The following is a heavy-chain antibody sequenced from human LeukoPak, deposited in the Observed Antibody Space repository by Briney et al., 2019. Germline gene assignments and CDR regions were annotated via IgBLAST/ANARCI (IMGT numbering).Heavy chain of an antibody. J-gene: IGHJ4*02. D-gene: IGHD1-26*01. CDR2: IYPGDSDT. V-gene: IGHV5-51*01. Sequence: GESLKISCRGSGYTFNTYWIGWVRQMPGKGLEYMGIIYPGDSDTRYSPSFQGQVTISADKSISTAYLQWSSLKASDTAMYYCARSDRYSGSPWDYWGQGTLVTVSS. CDR3: ARSDRYSGSPWDY. CDR1: GYTFNTYW.